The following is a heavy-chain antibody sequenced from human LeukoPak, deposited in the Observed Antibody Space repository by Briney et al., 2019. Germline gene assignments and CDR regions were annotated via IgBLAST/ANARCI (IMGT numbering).Heavy chain of an antibody. D-gene: IGHD6-13*01. Sequence: ASVTVSCKASGYTFNSYDINWVRQATGQGLEWMGWMNPNSGNTGYAQKFQGRVTITRNTSISTAYMELSSLRSEDTAVYYCARGRDSSSWYGEYYFDYWGQGTLVTVSS. J-gene: IGHJ4*02. V-gene: IGHV1-8*03. CDR3: ARGRDSSSWYGEYYFDY. CDR1: GYTFNSYD. CDR2: MNPNSGNT.